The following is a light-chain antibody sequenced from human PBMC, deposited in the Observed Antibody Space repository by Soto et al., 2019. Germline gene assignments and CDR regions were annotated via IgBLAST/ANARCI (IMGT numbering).Light chain of an antibody. CDR1: TSNIGNNY. CDR3: ATWDSSLSGGV. CDR2: DNN. J-gene: IGLJ3*02. Sequence: QSVLTQPPSVSSASGLKVTISCSGSTSNIGNNYVSWYQQLPGTAPKLLIYDNNRRPSGIPDRFSASKSGTSATLGITGLQTGDEADYYCATWDSSLSGGVFGGGTQLTV. V-gene: IGLV1-51*01.